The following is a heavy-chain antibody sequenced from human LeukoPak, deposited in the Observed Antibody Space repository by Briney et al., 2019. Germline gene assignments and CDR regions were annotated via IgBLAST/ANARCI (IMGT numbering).Heavy chain of an antibody. V-gene: IGHV3-48*03. CDR1: GFTFSSYE. Sequence: PGGSLRLSCAASGFTFSSYEMHWVRQAPGKGLEWVSYISSSGSTIYYADSVKGRFTISRDNAKNSLYLQMNSLRAEDTAVYYCAKVLTRWGEPFYFDYWGQGTLVTVSS. J-gene: IGHJ4*02. CDR3: AKVLTRWGEPFYFDY. CDR2: ISSSGSTI. D-gene: IGHD3-16*01.